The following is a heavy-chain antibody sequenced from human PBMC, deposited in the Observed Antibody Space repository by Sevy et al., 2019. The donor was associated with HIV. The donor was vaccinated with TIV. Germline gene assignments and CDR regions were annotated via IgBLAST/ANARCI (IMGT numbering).Heavy chain of an antibody. V-gene: IGHV1-18*01. Sequence: ASVKVSCKASGYTFTSYGISWVRQAPGQRLEWMGWISAYNGNTNCAQKLQGRVTMTTDTSTSTAYMELRSLRSDDTAVYYYARDHYTTGVAFDIWGQGTMVTVSS. J-gene: IGHJ3*02. CDR1: GYTFTSYG. D-gene: IGHD3-3*01. CDR3: ARDHYTTGVAFDI. CDR2: ISAYNGNT.